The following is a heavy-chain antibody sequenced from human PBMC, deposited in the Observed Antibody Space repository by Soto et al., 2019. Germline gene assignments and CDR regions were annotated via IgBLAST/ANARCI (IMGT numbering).Heavy chain of an antibody. CDR1: GFTIRTYA. D-gene: IGHD1-26*01. CDR2: ISYAGSSR. J-gene: IGHJ2*01. V-gene: IGHV3-30-3*01. CDR3: ARDWDRAGGTYHWYFDL. Sequence: QVQLVESGGGVGQPGGSPTLSCVASGFTIRTYAMHWVRQAPGKGLEWVALISYAGSSRYYTESVNGRFTISRDNSKNPVFLLMSSLRAEDTAVYYVARDWDRAGGTYHWYFDLWGRGTLVTVSS.